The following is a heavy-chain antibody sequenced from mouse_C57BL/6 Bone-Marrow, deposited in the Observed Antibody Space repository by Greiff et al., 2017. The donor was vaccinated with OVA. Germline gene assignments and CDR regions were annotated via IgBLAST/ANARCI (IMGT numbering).Heavy chain of an antibody. V-gene: IGHV1-81*01. CDR2: IYPRSGNT. CDR1: GYTFTSYG. Sequence: VKLVESGAELARPGASVKLSCKASGYTFTSYGISWVKQRTGQGLEWIGEIYPRSGNTYYNEKFKGKATLTADKSSSTAYMELRSLTSEDSAVYFCARWGWLGDYWGQGTTLTVSS. CDR3: ARWGWLGDY. D-gene: IGHD2-3*01. J-gene: IGHJ2*01.